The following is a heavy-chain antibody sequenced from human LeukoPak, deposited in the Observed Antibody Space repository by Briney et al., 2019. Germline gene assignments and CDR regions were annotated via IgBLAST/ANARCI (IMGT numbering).Heavy chain of an antibody. CDR2: IYYSGST. Sequence: MTSETLSLTCTVSGGSVSSGSYYWSWIRQPPGKGLEWIGYIYYSGSTNYNPSLKSRVTISVHTSKNQFSLKLSSVTAADTAVYFCAGDVEDYFDGSGYPYWGQGTLVTVSS. J-gene: IGHJ4*02. CDR1: GGSVSSGSYY. CDR3: AGDVEDYFDGSGYPY. V-gene: IGHV4-61*01. D-gene: IGHD3-22*01.